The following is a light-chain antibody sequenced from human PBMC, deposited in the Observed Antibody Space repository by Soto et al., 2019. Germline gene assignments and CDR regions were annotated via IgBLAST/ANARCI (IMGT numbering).Light chain of an antibody. V-gene: IGLV3-21*02. Sequence: SYELTQPPSVSVAPGQTARITCGGNNIGSKNVHWYQQKPGQAPVLVVYDDSDRPSGIPERFSGSNSGNTATLIISRVEAGDEADYYCQVWDSSSDHPEVFGTGTKVTV. J-gene: IGLJ1*01. CDR1: NIGSKN. CDR2: DDS. CDR3: QVWDSSSDHPEV.